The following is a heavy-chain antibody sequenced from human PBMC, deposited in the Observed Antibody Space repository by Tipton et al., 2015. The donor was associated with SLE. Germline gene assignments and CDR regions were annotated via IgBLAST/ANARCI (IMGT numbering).Heavy chain of an antibody. D-gene: IGHD3-3*01. CDR3: ARDGPYYDFWSGMGTFDI. CDR1: NGSISSSPYY. Sequence: LRLSCTVSNGSISSSPYYWGWIRQPPGKGLEWIGSMYYSGSTYYNPSLKSRVTISVDTSKNQFSLMLRSVTAADTAVYYCARDGPYYDFWSGMGTFDIWGQGTMVTVSS. CDR2: MYYSGST. J-gene: IGHJ3*02. V-gene: IGHV4-39*07.